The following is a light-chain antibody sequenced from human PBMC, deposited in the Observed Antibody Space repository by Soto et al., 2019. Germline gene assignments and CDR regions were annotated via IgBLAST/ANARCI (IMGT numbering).Light chain of an antibody. CDR1: SSDIGAYNY. V-gene: IGLV2-14*01. J-gene: IGLJ1*01. Sequence: VLTQPASVSGSPGQSITISFTGTSSDIGAYNYVSWYQQHPGKAPKLLIYDVNYRPSGVSNRLSGSKSGNTASLTISGLQAEDEADYYCSSYAISSAYVFGTGTKVTVL. CDR2: DVN. CDR3: SSYAISSAYV.